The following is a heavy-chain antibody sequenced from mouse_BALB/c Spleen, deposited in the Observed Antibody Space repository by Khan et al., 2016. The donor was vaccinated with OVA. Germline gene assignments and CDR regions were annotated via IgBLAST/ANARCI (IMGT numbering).Heavy chain of an antibody. CDR3: ARSTYRFAFVY. D-gene: IGHD2-14*01. CDR1: GDSITGGS. V-gene: IGHV3-8*02. Sequence: EVQLQESGPSLVKPSQTLSLTCSVTGDSITGGSWCWIRKFPGNKLEYMGYIIYSGSTSYNPSLKSRISITRHTSKNSSSLLLISVTTEEQATFSCARSTYRFAFVYWGQGTLVTVSA. J-gene: IGHJ3*01. CDR2: IIYSGST.